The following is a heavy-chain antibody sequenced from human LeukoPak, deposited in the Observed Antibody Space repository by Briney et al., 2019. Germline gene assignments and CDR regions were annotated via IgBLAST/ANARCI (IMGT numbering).Heavy chain of an antibody. Sequence: PGGSLRLSCAASGFTFSSYAMSWVRQAPGKGLEWVSAISDSGGSTYYADSVKGRFTISRDNSKNTLYLQMNSLRAEDTAVYYCAKSGGYCSSTSCPTPDYWGQGTLVTVSS. CDR2: ISDSGGST. CDR1: GFTFSSYA. D-gene: IGHD2-2*01. J-gene: IGHJ4*02. CDR3: AKSGGYCSSTSCPTPDY. V-gene: IGHV3-23*01.